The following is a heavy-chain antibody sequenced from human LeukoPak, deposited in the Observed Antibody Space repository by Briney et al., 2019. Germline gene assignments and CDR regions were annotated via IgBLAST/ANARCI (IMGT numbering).Heavy chain of an antibody. J-gene: IGHJ4*02. D-gene: IGHD2-15*01. V-gene: IGHV4-34*01. CDR2: INHSGST. CDR3: ARRSPRGGYFDY. Sequence: SETLSLTCAVYGGSFSGYYWSWIRQPPGKGLEWIGEINHSGSTNYNPSLKSRVTISVDTSKNQFSPKLSSVTAADTAVYYCARRSPRGGYFDYWGQGTLVTVSS. CDR1: GGSFSGYY.